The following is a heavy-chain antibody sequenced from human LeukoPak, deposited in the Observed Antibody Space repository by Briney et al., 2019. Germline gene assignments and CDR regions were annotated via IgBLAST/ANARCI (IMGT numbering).Heavy chain of an antibody. J-gene: IGHJ4*02. D-gene: IGHD3-16*01. CDR3: AKGHGGGSIDY. CDR1: GFTFSGSA. V-gene: IGHV3-73*01. Sequence: GGSLRLSCAASGFTFSGSAMHWVRQASGKGLEWVGRIRGKANSYATAYAASVKGRFTISRDDSKNTAYLQTNSLRVEDTAVYYCAKGHGGGSIDYWGQGTLVTVSS. CDR2: IRGKANSYAT.